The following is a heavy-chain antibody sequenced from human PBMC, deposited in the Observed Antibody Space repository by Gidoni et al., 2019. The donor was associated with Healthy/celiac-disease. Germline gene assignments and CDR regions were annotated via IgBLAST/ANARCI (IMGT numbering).Heavy chain of an antibody. J-gene: IGHJ6*02. Sequence: QVQLQQSGPGLVKPSQTLSLTCAIPGDSVSSNSAPWNWIRPSPSRGLEWLGRTYYRSKWYNDYAVSVKSRITIDPDTSKNQFSLQLNSVTPEDTAVYYCARERGADGYCSGGSCYSPYYYYGMDVWGQGTTVTVSS. CDR1: GDSVSSNSAP. D-gene: IGHD2-15*01. V-gene: IGHV6-1*01. CDR3: ARERGADGYCSGGSCYSPYYYYGMDV. CDR2: TYYRSKWYN.